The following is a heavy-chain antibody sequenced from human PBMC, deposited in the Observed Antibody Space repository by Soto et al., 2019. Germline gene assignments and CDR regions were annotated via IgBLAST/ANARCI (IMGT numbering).Heavy chain of an antibody. J-gene: IGHJ5*02. Sequence: SETLSLTCAVYGVSFSGYYWSWIRQPPGKGLEWIGEINHSGSTNYNPSLKSRVTISVDTSKNQFSLKLSSVTAADTAVYYCASFLYDFWSGSPNWFDPWGQGTLVTVSS. V-gene: IGHV4-34*01. CDR1: GVSFSGYY. D-gene: IGHD3-3*01. CDR3: ASFLYDFWSGSPNWFDP. CDR2: INHSGST.